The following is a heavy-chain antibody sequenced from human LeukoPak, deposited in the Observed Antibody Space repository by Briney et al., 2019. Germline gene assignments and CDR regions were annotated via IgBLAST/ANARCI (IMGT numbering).Heavy chain of an antibody. CDR3: AKGGPLPISYYYYMDV. J-gene: IGHJ6*03. CDR2: ISGSGGFT. CDR1: GFTFDDYA. V-gene: IGHV3-23*01. D-gene: IGHD3-3*02. Sequence: GGSLRLSCAASGFTFDDYAMNWVRQAPGQGLEWVSAISGSGGFTSYADSVRGRFTISRDSSKNTLYLQMNSLRAEDTAVYYCAKGGPLPISYYYYMDVWGKGTTVTVS.